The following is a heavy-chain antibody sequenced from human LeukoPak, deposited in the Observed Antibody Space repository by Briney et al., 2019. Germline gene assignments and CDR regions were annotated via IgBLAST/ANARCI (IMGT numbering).Heavy chain of an antibody. CDR1: GYSFTTYG. D-gene: IGHD1-26*01. CDR2: ISAYNGNT. V-gene: IGHV1-18*01. Sequence: ASVTVSCKASGYSFTTYGISWVRQAPGQGLEWMGWISAYNGNTNYAQKLQGRVTMTTDTSTSTAYMELRSLRSDDTAVYYCARDVYSGNYYWSYWGQGTLVTVSS. J-gene: IGHJ4*02. CDR3: ARDVYSGNYYWSY.